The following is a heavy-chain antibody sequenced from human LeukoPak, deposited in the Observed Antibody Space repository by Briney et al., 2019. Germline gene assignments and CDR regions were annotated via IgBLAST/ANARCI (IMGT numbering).Heavy chain of an antibody. CDR1: GGSISSYY. CDR2: IYYSGST. Sequence: TETLSLTCTVSGGSISSYYWSWIRQPPGKGLEWIGYIYYSGSTNYNPSLKSRVTISVDTSENQFSLKLSSVTAADTAVYYCARVNYGSATKEDYWGQGTLVTVSS. V-gene: IGHV4-59*12. D-gene: IGHD3-10*01. CDR3: ARVNYGSATKEDY. J-gene: IGHJ4*02.